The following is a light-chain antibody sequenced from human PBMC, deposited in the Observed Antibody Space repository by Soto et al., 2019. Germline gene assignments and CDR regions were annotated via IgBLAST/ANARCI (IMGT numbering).Light chain of an antibody. CDR3: CSYAGSDYYV. Sequence: QSVLTQSRSVSGSPGQSVTISCTGTSSDVGGYNYVSWYQQHPGKAPKLMIYDVSKRPSGVPDRFSGSKSGNTASLTISGLQAEDEADYYCCSYAGSDYYVFGTGTKVTVL. J-gene: IGLJ1*01. CDR2: DVS. CDR1: SSDVGGYNY. V-gene: IGLV2-11*01.